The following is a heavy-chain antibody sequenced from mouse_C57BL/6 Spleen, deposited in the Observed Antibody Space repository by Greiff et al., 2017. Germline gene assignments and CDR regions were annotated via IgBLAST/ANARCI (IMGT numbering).Heavy chain of an antibody. V-gene: IGHV1-62-3*01. D-gene: IGHD2-1*01. CDR1: GYTFTSYW. CDR3: ASWGIYYGNPAWFAY. CDR2: IDPNGGGT. J-gene: IGHJ3*01. Sequence: QVKLQQPGAELVKPGASVKLSCKASGYTFTSYWMPWVQQRPGRGLEWIGRIDPNGGGTKYTEKFKSKATLTVDKPSSTAYMQLSSLTSEDSAVYYCASWGIYYGNPAWFAYWGQGTLVTVSA.